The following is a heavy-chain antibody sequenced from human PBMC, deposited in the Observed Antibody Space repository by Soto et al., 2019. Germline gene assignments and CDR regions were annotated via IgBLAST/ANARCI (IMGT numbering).Heavy chain of an antibody. Sequence: PGGSLRLSCAASGFTFSDYYMTWIRQAPGKGLEWLSYISTSGSTIFYADSVKGRFTISRDNAKNSLYLQMNSLRPEDTALHFSADSRFRPVWHDYWGQGTPGHRLL. D-gene: IGHD3-16*01. CDR3: ADSRFRPVWHDY. J-gene: IGHJ4*02. CDR1: GFTFSDYY. CDR2: ISTSGSTI. V-gene: IGHV3-11*01.